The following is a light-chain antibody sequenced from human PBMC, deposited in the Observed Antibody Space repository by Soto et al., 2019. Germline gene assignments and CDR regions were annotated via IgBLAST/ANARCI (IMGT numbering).Light chain of an antibody. CDR3: QQYYSPPRYT. CDR1: QNVLYSSNNRNL. V-gene: IGKV4-1*01. Sequence: IVMTQSPEDLAVSLGERATINCKSSQNVLYSSNNRNLIAWFQQKPGQPPTLLIYWAYTRQSGVPHRLSGSGSGRHFTLPISSLQADDVAAYYRQQYYSPPRYTLVHGTRLQI. J-gene: IGKJ2*01. CDR2: WAY.